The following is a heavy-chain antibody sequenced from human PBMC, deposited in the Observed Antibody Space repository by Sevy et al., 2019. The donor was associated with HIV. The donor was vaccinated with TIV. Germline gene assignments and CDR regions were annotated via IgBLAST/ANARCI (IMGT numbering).Heavy chain of an antibody. V-gene: IGHV3-21*06. D-gene: IGHD3-22*01. CDR1: GFTFNYFN. CDR3: ARNRDYYDSSGFSY. CDR2: ISSGSSYI. J-gene: IGHJ4*02. Sequence: GGSLRLSCAASGFTFNYFNMNWVRQAPGKGLEWVSSISSGSSYIKYADSVQGRFTISRDNAKSSLYLQMNSLSAEVTAVYYCARNRDYYDSSGFSYWGQGTLVTVSS.